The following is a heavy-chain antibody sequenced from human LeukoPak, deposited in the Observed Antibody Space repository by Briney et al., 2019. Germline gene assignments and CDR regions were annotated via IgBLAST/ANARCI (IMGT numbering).Heavy chain of an antibody. V-gene: IGHV3-48*01. J-gene: IGHJ4*02. Sequence: VGSLRLSCAASGFTFSSYSMNWVRQAPGKGLEWVSYISSSSGTIYYADSVKGRFTISRDNAKNSPYLQMNSLRAEDTAVYYCASLYSYGHTNWGQGTLVSVSS. CDR1: GFTFSSYS. CDR2: ISSSSGTI. CDR3: ASLYSYGHTN. D-gene: IGHD5-18*01.